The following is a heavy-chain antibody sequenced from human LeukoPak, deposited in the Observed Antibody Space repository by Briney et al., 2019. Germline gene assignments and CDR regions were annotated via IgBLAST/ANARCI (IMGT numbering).Heavy chain of an antibody. J-gene: IGHJ4*02. CDR1: GYTFTSYY. CDR3: ATSPHRDYESDY. Sequence: GASVKVSCKASGYTFTSYYMHWVRQAPGQGLEWMGIINPSGGNTNYAQKLQGRVTMTTDTSTSTAYMELSRLRSEDTAIYYCATSPHRDYESDYWGQGTLVTVSS. D-gene: IGHD4-17*01. CDR2: INPSGGNT. V-gene: IGHV1-46*01.